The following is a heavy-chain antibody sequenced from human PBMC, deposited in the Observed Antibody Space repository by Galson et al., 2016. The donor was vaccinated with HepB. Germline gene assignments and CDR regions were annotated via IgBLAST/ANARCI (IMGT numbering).Heavy chain of an antibody. J-gene: IGHJ3*02. CDR2: ISHDGNIK. V-gene: IGHV3-30-3*01. D-gene: IGHD4-17*01. CDR3: ARMKWAGYDSGDWGDATEI. Sequence: SLRLSCAASGFIFSNYAMHWVRQAPGKGLEWVAIISHDGNIKNYADFVKGRFTISRDNSQNTLYLEMNSQRGEDTAVYYCARMKWAGYDSGDWGDATEIWGQGTMVTVSS. CDR1: GFIFSNYA.